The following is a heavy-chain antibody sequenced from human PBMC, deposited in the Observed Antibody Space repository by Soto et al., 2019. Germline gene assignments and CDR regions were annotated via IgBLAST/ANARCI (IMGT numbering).Heavy chain of an antibody. V-gene: IGHV3-74*01. J-gene: IGHJ4*02. Sequence: EVQLVESGGGLVQPGGSLRLSCAASGFTFSIYWMHWVRQAPGKGLEWVSRINGDGRSTSNADPVKGRFTISRDNAKNRLYLEMNSLGAEDTAVYYCARESMWAPDYWGQGTLVAVSS. CDR3: ARESMWAPDY. CDR1: GFTFSIYW. CDR2: INGDGRST. D-gene: IGHD1-26*01.